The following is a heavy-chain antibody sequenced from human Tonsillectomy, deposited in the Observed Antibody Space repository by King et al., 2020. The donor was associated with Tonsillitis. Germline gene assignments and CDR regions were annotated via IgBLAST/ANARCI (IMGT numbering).Heavy chain of an antibody. CDR2: ISYDGSNK. CDR3: AKEADEAAAGTKFTDY. Sequence: VQLVESGGGVVQPGRSLRLSCAASGFIFSNYGFYWVRQAPGKGLEWVAIISYDGSNKYYADSVKGRFTISRDNSKNTLYLQMNSLTAEDTAVYYCAKEADEAAAGTKFTDYWGQXTLVTVSS. V-gene: IGHV3-30*18. J-gene: IGHJ4*02. CDR1: GFIFSNYG. D-gene: IGHD6-13*01.